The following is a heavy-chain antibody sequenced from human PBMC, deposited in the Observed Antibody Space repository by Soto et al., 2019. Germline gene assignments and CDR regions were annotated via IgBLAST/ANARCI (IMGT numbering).Heavy chain of an antibody. CDR1: GYSFTSYW. D-gene: IGHD3-3*01. CDR3: AISKYYDFWSGYYRTGTLDY. V-gene: IGHV5-51*01. CDR2: IYPGDSDT. J-gene: IGHJ4*02. Sequence: GESLKISCKGSGYSFTSYWIGWVRQMPGKGLEWMGIIYPGDSDTRYSPSFQGQVTISADKSISTAYLQWSSLKASDTAMYYCAISKYYDFWSGYYRTGTLDYWGQGTLVTVSS.